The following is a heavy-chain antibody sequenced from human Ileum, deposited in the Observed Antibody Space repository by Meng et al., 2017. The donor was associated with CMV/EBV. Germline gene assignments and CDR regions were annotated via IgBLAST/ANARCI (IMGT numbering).Heavy chain of an antibody. D-gene: IGHD1-1*01. Sequence: QVQLQESGPRLVKPSGTLSLTCAVSGDSISSNNWWSWVRLSPGEGLEWIGDIYRDGTTNYNPSLKSRVTMSVDKSKNQFSLRLNSLTAADTAVYYCARGTPNFGFDYWGQGTPVTVSS. J-gene: IGHJ4*02. CDR2: IYRDGTT. CDR1: GDSISSNNW. CDR3: ARGTPNFGFDY. V-gene: IGHV4-4*02.